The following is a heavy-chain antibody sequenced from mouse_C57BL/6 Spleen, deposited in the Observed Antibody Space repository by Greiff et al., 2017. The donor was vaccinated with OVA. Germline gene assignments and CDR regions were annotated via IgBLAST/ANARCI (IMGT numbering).Heavy chain of an antibody. J-gene: IGHJ2*01. CDR1: GYTFTDYD. CDR3: AISGRDRLDY. D-gene: IGHD3-2*01. V-gene: IGHV1-75*01. CDR2: IFPGSGST. Sequence: VHLVESGAELVKPGASVKISCKASGYTFTDYDINWVKQRPGQGLEWIGWIFPGSGSTYYNEKFKGKAILTVDKSSSTAYMLLSSLTSEDSAVYFCAISGRDRLDYWGQGTTLTVSS.